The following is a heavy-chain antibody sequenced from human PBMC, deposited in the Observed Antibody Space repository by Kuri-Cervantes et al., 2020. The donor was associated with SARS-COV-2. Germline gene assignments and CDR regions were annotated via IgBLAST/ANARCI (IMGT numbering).Heavy chain of an antibody. D-gene: IGHD5-24*01. CDR3: ARGFRGGNNYSGMGV. CDR1: GGSISSYY. Sequence: SETLSLTCTVSGGSISSYYWSWIRQPAGKGLEWIGRIYTSGSTNYNPSLKSRVTISVDTSRNQFSLQLSSVTAADAAVYYCARGFRGGNNYSGMGVWGQGTTVTVSS. J-gene: IGHJ6*02. CDR2: IYTSGST. V-gene: IGHV4-4*07.